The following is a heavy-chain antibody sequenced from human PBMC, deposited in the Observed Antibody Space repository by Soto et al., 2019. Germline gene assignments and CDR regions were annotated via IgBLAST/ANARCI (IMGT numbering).Heavy chain of an antibody. CDR2: INAGNGNT. D-gene: IGHD3-3*01. CDR1: GYTFTSYA. Sequence: ASVKVSCKASGYTFTSYAMHWVRQAPGQRLELMGWINAGNGNTKYSQKFQGRVTITRDTSASTAYMELSSLRSEDTAVYYCARDRNDFWSGYLAKGFDYWGQGTLVTVYS. V-gene: IGHV1-3*01. J-gene: IGHJ4*02. CDR3: ARDRNDFWSGYLAKGFDY.